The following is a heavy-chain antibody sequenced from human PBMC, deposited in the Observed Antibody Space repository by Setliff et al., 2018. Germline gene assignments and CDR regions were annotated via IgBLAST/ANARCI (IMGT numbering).Heavy chain of an antibody. Sequence: GGSLRLSCAASGFRFSDLYMSWVRQVPGKGLEWLSKISGDGITTYYADSVKGRFTISRDNSRNTLSLQMNSLRAEDTASYYCARDPNGDYVGAFDPWGQGIVVTVSS. D-gene: IGHD4-17*01. CDR1: GFRFSDLY. V-gene: IGHV3-11*01. CDR3: ARDPNGDYVGAFDP. J-gene: IGHJ5*02. CDR2: ISGDGITT.